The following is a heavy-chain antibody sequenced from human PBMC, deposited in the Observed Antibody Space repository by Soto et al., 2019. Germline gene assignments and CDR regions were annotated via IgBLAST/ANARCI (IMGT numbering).Heavy chain of an antibody. J-gene: IGHJ3*02. D-gene: IGHD5-18*01. CDR3: AKGWIQAWFRGDAFDI. V-gene: IGHV3-30*18. CDR1: GFTFSSYG. CDR2: ISCDGSNK. Sequence: QVQLVESGGGVVQPGGSLRLSCAASGFTFSSYGMHWVRQAPGKGLEWVAVISCDGSNKYYADSVKGRFTISRDNSKNKLYLQMNSLMTEETAVYYCAKGWIQAWFRGDAFDIWGQGTMVTVSS.